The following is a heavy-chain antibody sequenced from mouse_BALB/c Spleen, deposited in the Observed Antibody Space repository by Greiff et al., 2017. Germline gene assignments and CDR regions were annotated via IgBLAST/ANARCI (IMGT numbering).Heavy chain of an antibody. CDR2: INSNGGST. J-gene: IGHJ3*01. D-gene: IGHD2-1*01. CDR1: GFTFSSYG. Sequence: EVQGVESGGGLVQPGGSLKLSCAASGFTFSSYGMSWVRQTPDKRLELVATINSNGGSTYYPDSVKGRFTISRDNAKNTLYLQMSSLKSEDTAMYYCAIPYVNYEGFPYWGQGTLVTVSA. CDR3: AIPYVNYEGFPY. V-gene: IGHV5-6-3*01.